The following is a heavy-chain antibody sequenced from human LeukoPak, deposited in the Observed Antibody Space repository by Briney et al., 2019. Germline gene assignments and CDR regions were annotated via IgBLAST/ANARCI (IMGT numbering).Heavy chain of an antibody. CDR3: ARAVGWCSGGSCYSLDYFDY. V-gene: IGHV1-46*03. J-gene: IGHJ4*02. Sequence: ASVKVSCKASGYTFTSYYMHWVRQAPGQGLEWKGIINPSGGSTSYAQKFQGRVTMTRDTSTSTVYMELSSLRSEDTAVYYCARAVGWCSGGSCYSLDYFDYWGQGTLITVSS. CDR2: INPSGGST. CDR1: GYTFTSYY. D-gene: IGHD2-15*01.